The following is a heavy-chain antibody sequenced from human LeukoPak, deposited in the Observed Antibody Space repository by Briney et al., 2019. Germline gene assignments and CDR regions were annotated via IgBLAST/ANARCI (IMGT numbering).Heavy chain of an antibody. J-gene: IGHJ4*02. CDR2: INHSGST. Sequence: NPSETLSLTCAVYGGSFSGYYWSWIRQPPGKGLEWIGEINHSGSTNYNPSLKSRVTISVDTSKNQFSLKLSSVTAADTAVYYCARDLAGILDYWGQGTLVTVSS. V-gene: IGHV4-34*01. CDR3: ARDLAGILDY. D-gene: IGHD6-19*01. CDR1: GGSFSGYY.